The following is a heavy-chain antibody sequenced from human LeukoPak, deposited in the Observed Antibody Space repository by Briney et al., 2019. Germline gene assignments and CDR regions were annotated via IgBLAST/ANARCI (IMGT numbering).Heavy chain of an antibody. CDR2: INAGNGNT. CDR1: GYTFTNYP. CDR3: AIARTLAFDI. Sequence: ASVKVSFTASGYTFTNYPIHWVRQAPGQKLEWMGWINAGNGNTRYSQKFQGRVTLTSDTSASTGYMELSSLRSEDTAVYFCAIARTLAFDIWGQGPMVTVSS. J-gene: IGHJ3*02. V-gene: IGHV1-3*01.